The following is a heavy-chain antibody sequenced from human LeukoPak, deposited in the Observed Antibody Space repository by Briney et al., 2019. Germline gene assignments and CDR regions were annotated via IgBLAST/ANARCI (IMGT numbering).Heavy chain of an antibody. D-gene: IGHD3-10*01. V-gene: IGHV3-21*01. Sequence: GGSLRLSCAASGFTFSSYSMNWVRQAPGKGLEWVSSISSSSSYIYYADSVKGRFTISRDNAKNSLYLQMNSLRAEDTAVYYCARDSSYYGSFDYWDQGTLVTVSS. CDR3: ARDSSYYGSFDY. J-gene: IGHJ4*02. CDR1: GFTFSSYS. CDR2: ISSSSSYI.